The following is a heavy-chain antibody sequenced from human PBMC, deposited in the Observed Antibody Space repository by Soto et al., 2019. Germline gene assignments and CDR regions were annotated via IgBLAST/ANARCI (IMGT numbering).Heavy chain of an antibody. V-gene: IGHV3-30*18. CDR1: GFTFSSYG. CDR2: ISFDGSNK. CDR3: AKEGLGQNYYYYYSMDV. D-gene: IGHD2-21*01. Sequence: QVQLVESGGGVVQPGRSLRLSCAASGFTFSSYGMHWVRQAPGKGLEWVAIISFDGSNKYYADSVKGRFTISRDTSNNXXYLQMNSLRAEDTAVYYCAKEGLGQNYYYYYSMDVWGQGTTVTVSS. J-gene: IGHJ6*02.